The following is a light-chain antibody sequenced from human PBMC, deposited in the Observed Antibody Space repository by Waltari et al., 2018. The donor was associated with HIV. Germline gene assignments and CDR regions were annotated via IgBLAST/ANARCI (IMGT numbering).Light chain of an antibody. J-gene: IGLJ3*02. CDR2: ATT. CDR3: VLYVSVFRPHWV. V-gene: IGLV7-43*01. Sequence: QTVVTQEPSLTVSPGGTVTLTCSFSTATVTSGSYANWFQQKPRQPPKALIFATTKTHSWTPDRFSGSLLGGDAVLTVSGVQPEDEADYLCVLYVSVFRPHWVFGGGT. CDR1: TATVTSGSY.